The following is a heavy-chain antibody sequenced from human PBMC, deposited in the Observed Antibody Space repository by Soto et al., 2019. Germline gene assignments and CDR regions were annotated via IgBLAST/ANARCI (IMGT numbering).Heavy chain of an antibody. V-gene: IGHV1-69*13. J-gene: IGHJ6*02. CDR2: IIPIFGTA. D-gene: IGHD2-2*01. CDR3: ATGFSSTILGLYYYYGMDV. CDR1: GGTFSSYA. Sequence: SVKVSCKASGGTFSSYAISWVRQAPGQGLEWMGGIIPIFGTANYAQKFQGRVTITADESTSTAYMELSSLRSEDTAVYYCATGFSSTILGLYYYYGMDVWGQGTTVTVSS.